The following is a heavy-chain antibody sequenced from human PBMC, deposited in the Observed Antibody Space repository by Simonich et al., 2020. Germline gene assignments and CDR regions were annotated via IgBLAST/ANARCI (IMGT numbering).Heavy chain of an antibody. CDR3: ARDREVYGSRSYYNY. D-gene: IGHD3-10*01. Sequence: EVQLVESGGGLVQPGGSLRLSCAASGFTFSSYWMSWVRQAQGKGLEWGANIKQEESEKYYEDSVKGRFTISRDNAKNSLYLQMNSLRAEDTAVYYCARDREVYGSRSYYNYWGQGTLVTVSS. J-gene: IGHJ4*02. CDR1: GFTFSSYW. V-gene: IGHV3-7*01. CDR2: IKQEESEK.